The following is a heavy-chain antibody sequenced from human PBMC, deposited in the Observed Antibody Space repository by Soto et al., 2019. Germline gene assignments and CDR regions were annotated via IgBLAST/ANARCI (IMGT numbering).Heavy chain of an antibody. J-gene: IGHJ5*02. V-gene: IGHV4-4*02. CDR3: AGDPIMITLGGVIARRNWFDP. CDR1: GGSISSSNW. D-gene: IGHD3-16*02. CDR2: IYHSGST. Sequence: TLSLTCAVSGGSISSSNWWSWVRQPPGKGLEWIGEIYHSGSTNYNPSLKGRVTISVDKSKNQFSLKLSSMTAADTAVYYCAGDPIMITLGGVIARRNWFDPWGQGTLVTVSS.